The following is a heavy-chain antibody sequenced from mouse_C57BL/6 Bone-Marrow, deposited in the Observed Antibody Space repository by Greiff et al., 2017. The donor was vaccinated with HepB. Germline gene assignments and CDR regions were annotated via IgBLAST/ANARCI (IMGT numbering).Heavy chain of an antibody. CDR1: GYSITSGYY. CDR3: ARVYYYGRNYFDY. D-gene: IGHD1-1*01. CDR2: ISYDGSN. Sequence: EVQVVESGPGLVKPSQSLSLTCSVTGYSITSGYYWNWIRQFPGNKLEWMGYISYDGSNNYNPSLKNRISITRDTSKNQFFLKLTSVTTEDTATYYCARVYYYGRNYFDYWGQGTTLTVSS. V-gene: IGHV3-6*01. J-gene: IGHJ2*01.